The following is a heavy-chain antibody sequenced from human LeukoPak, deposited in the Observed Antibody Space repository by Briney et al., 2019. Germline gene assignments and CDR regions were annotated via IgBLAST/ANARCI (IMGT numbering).Heavy chain of an antibody. CDR3: ARAEWGAAAVYWFDP. J-gene: IGHJ5*02. V-gene: IGHV1-18*01. CDR2: ISAYNGNT. D-gene: IGHD6-13*01. Sequence: ASVKVSCKASGYTFTSYGISWVRQAPGQGLEWMGWISAYNGNTNYAQKLQGRVTVTTDTSTSTAYMELRSLRSDDTAVYYCARAEWGAAAVYWFDPWGQGTLVTVSS. CDR1: GYTFTSYG.